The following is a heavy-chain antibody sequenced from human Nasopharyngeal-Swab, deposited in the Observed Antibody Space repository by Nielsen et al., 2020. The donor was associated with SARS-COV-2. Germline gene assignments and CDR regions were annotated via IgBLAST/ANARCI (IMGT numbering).Heavy chain of an antibody. J-gene: IGHJ3*01. CDR1: GGSISSGGYF. Sequence: SETLSLTCTVSGGSISSGGYFWSWIRQHPGKGLEWLGYIHYTGNTYYNPSLESRLTISLDTSQNQSSLRLSSVTAADTAVYYCAREVIEQAVSDAFDFWGQGTMVTVSS. CDR2: IHYTGNT. D-gene: IGHD3-16*02. V-gene: IGHV4-31*03. CDR3: AREVIEQAVSDAFDF.